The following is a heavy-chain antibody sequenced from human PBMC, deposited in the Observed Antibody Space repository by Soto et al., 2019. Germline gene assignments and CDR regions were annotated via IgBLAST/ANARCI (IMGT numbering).Heavy chain of an antibody. CDR2: ISAYNGNT. D-gene: IGHD3-3*01. Sequence: ASVKVSCKASGYTFTSYGISWVRQAPGQGLEWMGWISAYNGNTNYAQKLQGRVTMTTDTSTSTAYMELRSLRSDDTAVYYCARDTGTIFGVVIPDFDYWGQGTLVTVSS. V-gene: IGHV1-18*01. CDR3: ARDTGTIFGVVIPDFDY. J-gene: IGHJ4*02. CDR1: GYTFTSYG.